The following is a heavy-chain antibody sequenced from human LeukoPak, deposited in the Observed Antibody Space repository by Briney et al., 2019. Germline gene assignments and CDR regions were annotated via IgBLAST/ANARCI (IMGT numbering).Heavy chain of an antibody. J-gene: IGHJ5*02. CDR2: IYSSGNS. CDR1: GDSITTNRYS. D-gene: IGHD3-16*01. CDR3: ARRGIWDFQICNWFHP. V-gene: IGHV4-39*01. Sequence: SETLSLTFCISGDSITTNRYSWGWIRQSPGKGLEWIGSIYSSGNSYYNPSLKTRATISPDTSKNQYSLRLTSVTAADTAIYYCARRGIWDFQICNWFHPWAQGILVIVSS.